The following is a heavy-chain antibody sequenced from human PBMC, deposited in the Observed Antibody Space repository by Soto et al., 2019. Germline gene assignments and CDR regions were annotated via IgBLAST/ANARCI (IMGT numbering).Heavy chain of an antibody. CDR3: ARAYSDAFDI. V-gene: IGHV3-11*01. D-gene: IGHD2-15*01. CDR1: RFTFSDYY. CDR2: ISSSGTGI. Sequence: RLSCAASRFTFSDYYMTWIRQAPGKGLEWVSYISSSGTGIYYADSVKGRFTISRDNAKNSLYLQMSSLRAEDTAVYYCARAYSDAFDIWGQGTMVTVS. J-gene: IGHJ3*02.